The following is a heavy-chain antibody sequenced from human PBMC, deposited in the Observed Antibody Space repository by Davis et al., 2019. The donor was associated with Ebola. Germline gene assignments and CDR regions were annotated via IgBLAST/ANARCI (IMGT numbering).Heavy chain of an antibody. V-gene: IGHV3-23*01. CDR3: ANDLEGDPSFRVD. CDR1: GFSFSTYV. J-gene: IGHJ4*02. D-gene: IGHD2-21*02. Sequence: PGGSLRLSCAASGFSFSTYVITWVRQAPGRGPEWVSGITGSGDMTTYTDSVKGRFTISRDNSKNTLYLQMNSLRVEDTAVYYCANDLEGDPSFRVDWGQGTLLTVSS. CDR2: ITGSGDMT.